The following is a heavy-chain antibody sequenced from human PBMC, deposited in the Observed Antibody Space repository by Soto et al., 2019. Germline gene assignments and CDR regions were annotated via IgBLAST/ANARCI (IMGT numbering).Heavy chain of an antibody. D-gene: IGHD3-9*01. CDR2: ISGSGGST. V-gene: IGHV3-23*01. Sequence: GGSRRLSCAASGFSFSSWSMSRGRPAPGKGLEWVSAISGSGGSTYYADSVKGRFTISRDNSKNTLYLQMNSLRAEDTAVYYCAKAHILTGYYFDYWGQGTLVTVSS. CDR1: GFSFSSWS. J-gene: IGHJ4*02. CDR3: AKAHILTGYYFDY.